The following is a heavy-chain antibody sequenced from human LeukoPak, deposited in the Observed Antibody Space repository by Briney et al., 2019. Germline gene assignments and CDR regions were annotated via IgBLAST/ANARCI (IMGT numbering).Heavy chain of an antibody. J-gene: IGHJ4*02. D-gene: IGHD3-3*01. CDR2: IYYSGST. CDR1: GGSISSSSYY. CDR3: ARRYDSWSGYYSYFDY. V-gene: IGHV4-39*01. Sequence: SETLSLTCTVSGGSISSSSYYWGWIRQPPGKGLEWIGSIYYSGSTYYNPSLKSRVTISVDTSKNQFSLKLSSVTAADTAVYYCARRYDSWSGYYSYFDYWGQGTLVTVSS.